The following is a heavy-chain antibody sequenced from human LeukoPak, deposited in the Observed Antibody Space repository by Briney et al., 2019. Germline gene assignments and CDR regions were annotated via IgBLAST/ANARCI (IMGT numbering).Heavy chain of an antibody. Sequence: GGSLRLSCAASGFTFSSYWMHWVRQAPGKGLEWVSYISSSGSTIYYADSVKGRFTISRDNAKNSLYLQMNSLRAEDTAVYYCARAGYCSGGSCYRPGRYYYYYMDVWGKGTTVTVSS. CDR1: GFTFSSYW. CDR3: ARAGYCSGGSCYRPGRYYYYYMDV. J-gene: IGHJ6*03. V-gene: IGHV3-48*04. CDR2: ISSSGSTI. D-gene: IGHD2-15*01.